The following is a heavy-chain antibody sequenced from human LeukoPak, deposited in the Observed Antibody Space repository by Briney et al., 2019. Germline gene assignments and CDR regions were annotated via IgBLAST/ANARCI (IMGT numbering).Heavy chain of an antibody. D-gene: IGHD5-12*01. Sequence: SETLSLTCAVSGGSISSYYWSWIRQPPGKGLEWIGYIYYSGSTNYNPSLKSRVTISVDTSKNQFSLKLSSVTAADTAFYFCARAGGRDFHFDSWGQGTLVTVSS. CDR1: GGSISSYY. J-gene: IGHJ4*02. CDR3: ARAGGRDFHFDS. CDR2: IYYSGST. V-gene: IGHV4-59*12.